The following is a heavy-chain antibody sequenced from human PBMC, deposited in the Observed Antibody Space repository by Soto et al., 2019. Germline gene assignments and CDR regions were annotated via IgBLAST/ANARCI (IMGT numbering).Heavy chain of an antibody. CDR2: IYTSGST. CDR3: ARELGQITMVRGVITDNWFDP. V-gene: IGHV4-4*07. D-gene: IGHD3-10*01. CDR1: GGSISSYY. Sequence: SETLSLTCTVSGGSISSYYWSWIRQPAGKGLEWIGRIYTSGSTNYNPSLKSRVTMSVDTSKNQFSLKPSSVTAADTAVYYCARELGQITMVRGVITDNWFDPWGQGTLVTVPS. J-gene: IGHJ5*02.